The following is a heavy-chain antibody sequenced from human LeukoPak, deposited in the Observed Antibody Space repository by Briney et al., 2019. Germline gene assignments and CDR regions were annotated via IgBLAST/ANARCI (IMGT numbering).Heavy chain of an antibody. V-gene: IGHV3-48*03. CDR1: GFTFSTYE. J-gene: IGHJ4*02. D-gene: IGHD3-16*01. CDR2: ISGSGTTI. Sequence: AGGSLRLSCAASGFTFSTYEMNWVRQVPGKGLEWVSYISGSGTTIYYADSVKGRFAISRDNTKNSMYLQMNSLRAEDTAVYYCVSAYGGLLDYWGQGTLVTVSS. CDR3: VSAYGGLLDY.